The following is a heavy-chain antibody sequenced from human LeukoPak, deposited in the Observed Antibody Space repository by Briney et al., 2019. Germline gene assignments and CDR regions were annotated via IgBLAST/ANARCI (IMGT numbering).Heavy chain of an antibody. CDR1: GGSISSYY. D-gene: IGHD3-10*01. V-gene: IGHV4-59*01. J-gene: IGHJ4*02. CDR2: IYYSGST. CDR3: ARGNYYGSGRDFDY. Sequence: PSETLSLTCTVSGGSISSYYWSWIRQPPGKGLEWIGYIYYSGSTNYNPSLKSRVTISVDTSKNQFSLKLSSVTAADTAVYYCARGNYYGSGRDFDYWGQGTLVTVSS.